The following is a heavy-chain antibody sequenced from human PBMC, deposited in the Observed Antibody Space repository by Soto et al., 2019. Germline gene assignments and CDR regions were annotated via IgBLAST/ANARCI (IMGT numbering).Heavy chain of an antibody. CDR1: GGTFSRSG. CDR2: SVPSVDTT. CDR3: ARCPQPPDTADPYAVEV. D-gene: IGHD5-18*01. Sequence: QVQLVQSGTEVKKPGASVKVSCKASGGTFSRSGFHWVRQAPGQGLAWMGMSVPSVDTTNYAQKFQARVTISADQFTSTVYMELRSLRSEDTAVYYCARCPQPPDTADPYAVEVRVHGTRVIVSS. J-gene: IGHJ6*02. V-gene: IGHV1-69*18.